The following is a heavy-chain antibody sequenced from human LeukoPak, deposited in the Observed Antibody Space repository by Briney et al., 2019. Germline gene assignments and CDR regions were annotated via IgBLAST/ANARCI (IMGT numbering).Heavy chain of an antibody. V-gene: IGHV1-18*01. CDR2: ISAYNGNT. Sequence: ASVKVSCKASGYTFTSYGISWVRQAPGQGLEWMGWISAYNGNTNYAQKFQGRVTIAADESTSTAYMELSSLRSEDTAIYYCARGGGFCSAGSCYTYMDVWGKGTTVTISS. CDR1: GYTFTSYG. D-gene: IGHD2-15*01. J-gene: IGHJ6*03. CDR3: ARGGGFCSAGSCYTYMDV.